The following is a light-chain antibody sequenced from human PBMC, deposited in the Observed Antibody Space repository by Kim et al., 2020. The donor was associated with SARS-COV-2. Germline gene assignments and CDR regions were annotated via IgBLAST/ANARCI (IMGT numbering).Light chain of an antibody. V-gene: IGKV1-39*01. CDR2: GAS. J-gene: IGKJ2*01. CDR3: QQSSSAPYT. CDR1: QSISRN. Sequence: SLSASVGDRFTITCRASQSISRNLNWYQQKPGKAPNLLIFGASSLQTRVPSRFSGSGSGTDFTLTISSLQPEDYYCQQSSSAPYTFGPGTKLEI.